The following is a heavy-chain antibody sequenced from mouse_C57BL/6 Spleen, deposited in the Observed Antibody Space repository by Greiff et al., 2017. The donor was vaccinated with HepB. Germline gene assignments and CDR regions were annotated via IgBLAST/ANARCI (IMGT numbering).Heavy chain of an antibody. V-gene: IGHV1-82*01. CDR2: IYPGDGDT. Sequence: QVQLQHSGPELVKPGASVKISCKASGYAFSSSWMNWVKQRPGKGLEWIGRIYPGDGDTNYNGKFKGKATLTADKSSSTAYMQLSSLTSEDSAVYFCARRGGYWGQGTTFTVSS. CDR1: GYAFSSSW. CDR3: ARRGGY. J-gene: IGHJ2*01.